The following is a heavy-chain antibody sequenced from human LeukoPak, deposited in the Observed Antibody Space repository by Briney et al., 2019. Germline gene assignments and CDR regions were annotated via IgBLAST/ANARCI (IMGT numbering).Heavy chain of an antibody. CDR2: IYSGGGT. V-gene: IGHV3-53*01. D-gene: IGHD4-17*01. J-gene: IGHJ4*02. CDR3: ARDPDYGAGG. Sequence: GGSLRLSCAASGFTVSSNYMTWVRQAPGKGLEWVSVIYSGGGTYYADSVKGRFTISRDNFKNTLYLQMNSLRAEDTAVYYCARDPDYGAGGWGQGTLVTASS. CDR1: GFTVSSNY.